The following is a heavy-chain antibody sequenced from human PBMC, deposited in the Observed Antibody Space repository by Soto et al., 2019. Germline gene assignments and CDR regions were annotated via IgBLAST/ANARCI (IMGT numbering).Heavy chain of an antibody. D-gene: IGHD2-8*01. CDR3: ASFVELLWGGVSPAESWGSYYFDN. J-gene: IGHJ4*02. V-gene: IGHV4-30-4*01. CDR1: GDSITSGDYY. CDR2: IYYSGNT. Sequence: VQLQESGPGLVKPSQTLSLTCTVSGDSITSGDYYWSWIRQPPGKGLEWIGYIYYSGNTNYNPSLKRRVIMSVDTSKNLFSLKLTSVTAADTAVYYCASFVELLWGGVSPAESWGSYYFDNWGQGTLVTVSS.